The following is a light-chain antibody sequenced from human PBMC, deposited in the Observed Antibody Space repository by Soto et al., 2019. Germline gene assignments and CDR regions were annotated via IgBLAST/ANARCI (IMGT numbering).Light chain of an antibody. Sequence: DIQMTQSPSTLSASVGDRVTITCRASQSIGDSLAWYQQKPGKAPYLLISDVSSLERGVPSRVSGSGSGTELTLTISSIQHDDVAPFYCQQYNGYARTFGQATKVDI. V-gene: IGKV1-5*01. CDR1: QSIGDS. CDR3: QQYNGYART. CDR2: DVS. J-gene: IGKJ1*01.